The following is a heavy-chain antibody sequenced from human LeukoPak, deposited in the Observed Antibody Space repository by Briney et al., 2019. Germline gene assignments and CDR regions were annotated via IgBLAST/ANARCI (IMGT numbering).Heavy chain of an antibody. CDR2: IYTSGST. CDR1: GGSISSYY. J-gene: IGHJ4*02. Sequence: SETLSLTCTVSGGSISSYYWSWLRQPPGEGLEWIGYIYTSGSTNYNPSLKSRVTISVDTSKNQFSLKLSSVTAADTAVYYCATESGYSSSWFDYWGQGTLVTVSS. V-gene: IGHV4-4*08. D-gene: IGHD6-13*01. CDR3: ATESGYSSSWFDY.